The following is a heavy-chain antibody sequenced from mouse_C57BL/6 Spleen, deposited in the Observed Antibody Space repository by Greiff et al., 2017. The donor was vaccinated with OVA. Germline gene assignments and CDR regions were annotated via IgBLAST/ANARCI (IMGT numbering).Heavy chain of an antibody. CDR2: IDPANGNT. Sequence: VHVKQSVAELVRPGASVKLSCTASGFNIKNTYMHWVKQRPEQGLEWIGRIDPANGNTKYAPKFQGKATITADTSSNTAYLQLSSLTSEDTAIYYCARDGAIYGSSPEYFDVWGTGTTVTVSS. J-gene: IGHJ1*03. CDR1: GFNIKNTY. CDR3: ARDGAIYGSSPEYFDV. D-gene: IGHD1-1*01. V-gene: IGHV14-3*01.